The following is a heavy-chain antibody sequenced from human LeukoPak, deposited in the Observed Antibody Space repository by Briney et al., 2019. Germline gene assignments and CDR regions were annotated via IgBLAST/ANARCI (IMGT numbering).Heavy chain of an antibody. Sequence: GGSLRLSCAASGFTFSSYSMNWVRQAPGKGLEWVSSISSSSSYIYYADSVKGRLTISRDNAKNSLYLQMNSLRAEDTAVYYCARVGIAAAGTDYWGQGTLVTVSS. D-gene: IGHD6-13*01. J-gene: IGHJ4*02. CDR3: ARVGIAAAGTDY. V-gene: IGHV3-21*01. CDR1: GFTFSSYS. CDR2: ISSSSSYI.